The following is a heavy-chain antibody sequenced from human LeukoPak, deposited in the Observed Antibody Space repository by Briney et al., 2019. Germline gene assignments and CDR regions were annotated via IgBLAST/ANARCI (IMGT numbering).Heavy chain of an antibody. CDR3: TRRNDLYSDSPVGDFDL. J-gene: IGHJ2*01. Sequence: SETLSLTCTVSGGSITSYYWSWIRQPPGKGLEWIGYMYYSGGTNYNPSLKSRVTMLGDTSKNQFSLRLGSVTAADTAVYYCTRRNDLYSDSPVGDFDLWGRGTLVTVSS. CDR2: MYYSGGT. CDR1: GGSITSYY. D-gene: IGHD3-3*01. V-gene: IGHV4-59*08.